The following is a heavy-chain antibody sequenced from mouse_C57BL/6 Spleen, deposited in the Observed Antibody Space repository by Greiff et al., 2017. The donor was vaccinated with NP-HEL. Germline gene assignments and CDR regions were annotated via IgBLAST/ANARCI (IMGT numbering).Heavy chain of an antibody. CDR2: IDPETGGT. D-gene: IGHD3-2*02. J-gene: IGHJ3*01. CDR1: GYTFTDYE. CDR3: TRSEDSSGAWFAY. V-gene: IGHV1-15*01. Sequence: VQLQQSGAELVRPGASVTLSCKASGYTFTDYEMHWVKQTPVHGLEWIGAIDPETGGTAYNQKFKGKAILTADKSSSTAYMELRSLTSEDSAVYYCTRSEDSSGAWFAYWGQGTLVTVSA.